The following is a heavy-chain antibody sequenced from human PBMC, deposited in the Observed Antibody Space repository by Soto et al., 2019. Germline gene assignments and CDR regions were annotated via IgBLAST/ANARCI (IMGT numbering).Heavy chain of an antibody. CDR2: ISYDGSNK. CDR1: GFTFSSYG. V-gene: IGHV3-30*18. Sequence: PGGSLRLSCAASGFTFSSYGMHWVRQAPGKGLEWVAVISYDGSNKYYADSVKGRFTISRDNSKNTLYLQMNSLRAEDTAVYYCAKRRRGRLAGEGVLYYYMDVWGKGTTVTVSS. CDR3: AKRRRGRLAGEGVLYYYMDV. J-gene: IGHJ6*03. D-gene: IGHD3-10*01.